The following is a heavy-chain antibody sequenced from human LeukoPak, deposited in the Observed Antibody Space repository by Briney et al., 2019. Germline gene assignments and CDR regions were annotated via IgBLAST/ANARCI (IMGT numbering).Heavy chain of an antibody. J-gene: IGHJ3*02. CDR3: ARDYNYDSSAYDDALDI. Sequence: SVKVSCKASGGTFSSHGISWVRQAPGQGLEWMGGIIPIFHTTNYAQNFQDRLTITTDESTNTVYMELSSLRSEDTAVYYCARDYNYDSSAYDDALDIWGQGTVVTVSS. CDR2: IIPIFHTT. V-gene: IGHV1-69*05. D-gene: IGHD3-22*01. CDR1: GGTFSSHG.